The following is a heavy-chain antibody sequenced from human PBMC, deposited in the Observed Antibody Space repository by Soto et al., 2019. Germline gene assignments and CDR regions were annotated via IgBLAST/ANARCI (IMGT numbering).Heavy chain of an antibody. CDR1: GYTFSNYG. V-gene: IGHV1-18*01. D-gene: IGHD1-7*01. Sequence: QVQLVQSGAEVKKPGASVTVSCKTSGYTFSNYGINWVRQAPGQGLEWMGWISGYNGNTNYAQTSQGRGTVTTGTSTGTVYLELSSLKSDDTAICYCSRFIMLVCWFAPNYSPGMAAGGLGTTVTAS. J-gene: IGHJ6*02. CDR2: ISGYNGNT. CDR3: SRFIMLVCWFAPNYSPGMAA.